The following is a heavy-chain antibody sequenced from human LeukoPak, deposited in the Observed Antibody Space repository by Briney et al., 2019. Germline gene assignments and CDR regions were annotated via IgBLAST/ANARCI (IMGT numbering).Heavy chain of an antibody. D-gene: IGHD3-10*01. CDR3: AKDLMRDRWFGES. V-gene: IGHV3-30*02. J-gene: IGHJ5*02. CDR2: IRYDGKDK. CDR1: GFTFSYYG. Sequence: GGSLRLSCAASGFTFSYYGMHWVRQAPGKGLDWEAFIRYDGKDKFYADSVKGRFTISRDSSRNTLYLQMNSLRAEDTAVYYCAKDLMRDRWFGESWGQGTLVTVSS.